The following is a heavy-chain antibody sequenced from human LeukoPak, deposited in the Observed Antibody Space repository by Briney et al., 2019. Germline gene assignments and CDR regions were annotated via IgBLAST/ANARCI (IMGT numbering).Heavy chain of an antibody. V-gene: IGHV3-48*03. Sequence: PGGSLRLSCAASGFTFSSYEMNWVRQAPGKGLEWVSYISSSGSTIYYADSVKGRFTISRDNSKNTLYLQMNSLRAEDTAVYYCAKGPYYNILTAYVVRRDDAVDIWGQGTMVTVSS. J-gene: IGHJ3*02. D-gene: IGHD3-9*01. CDR2: ISSSGSTI. CDR1: GFTFSSYE. CDR3: AKGPYYNILTAYVVRRDDAVDI.